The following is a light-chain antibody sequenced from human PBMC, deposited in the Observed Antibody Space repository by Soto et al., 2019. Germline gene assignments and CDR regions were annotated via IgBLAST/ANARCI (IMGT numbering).Light chain of an antibody. CDR2: GAS. CDR1: QSVSSSY. J-gene: IGKJ1*01. CDR3: QQYGSSPTLT. V-gene: IGKV3-20*01. Sequence: EIVLTQSPGTLSSSPGERATLSCRASQSVSSSYLAWYQQKPGQAPRLLIYGASSRATGIPDRFSGSGSGTDFTLTISRLEPEDFAVYYCQQYGSSPTLTFGQGTKVDIK.